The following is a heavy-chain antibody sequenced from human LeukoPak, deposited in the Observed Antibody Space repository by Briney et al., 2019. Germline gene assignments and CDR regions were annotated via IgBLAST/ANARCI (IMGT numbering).Heavy chain of an antibody. Sequence: ASVKVSCKASGYTFTGYYMHWVRQAPGQGLEWMGWINPDSGGTNYAQKFQGRVTMTWDTSISTAYMELSRLRSDDTAVYYCAREYILTAYYGDYWGQGTLVTVSS. J-gene: IGHJ4*02. CDR2: INPDSGGT. CDR1: GYTFTGYY. D-gene: IGHD3-9*01. V-gene: IGHV1-2*02. CDR3: AREYILTAYYGDY.